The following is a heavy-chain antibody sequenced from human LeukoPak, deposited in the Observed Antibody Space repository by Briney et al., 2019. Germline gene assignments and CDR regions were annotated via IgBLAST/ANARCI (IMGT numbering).Heavy chain of an antibody. CDR2: IIPIFGTA. CDR3: ARVPYSYGNGEEDY. V-gene: IGHV1-69*05. D-gene: IGHD5-18*01. CDR1: GGTFSSYA. J-gene: IGHJ4*02. Sequence: SVKVSCKASGGTFSSYAISWVRHAPGQGLEWMGGIIPIFGTANYAQKFQGRVTITTDESTSTAYMELSSLRSEDTAVYYCARVPYSYGNGEEDYWSQATLVTVTS.